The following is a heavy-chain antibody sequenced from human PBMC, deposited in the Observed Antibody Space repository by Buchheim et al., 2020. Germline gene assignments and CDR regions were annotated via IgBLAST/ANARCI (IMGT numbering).Heavy chain of an antibody. J-gene: IGHJ6*02. CDR2: IWYDGSNK. V-gene: IGHV3-33*01. CDR1: GFPFSSYG. CDR3: ARDHSNYRGGMDV. D-gene: IGHD4-11*01. Sequence: QVQLVESGGGVVQPGRSLRLSCAASGFPFSSYGMHWVRQAPGKGLEWVAVIWYDGSNKYYADSVKGRFTISRDNSKNTLYLLMNSPRAEDTAVYYCARDHSNYRGGMDVWGQGTT.